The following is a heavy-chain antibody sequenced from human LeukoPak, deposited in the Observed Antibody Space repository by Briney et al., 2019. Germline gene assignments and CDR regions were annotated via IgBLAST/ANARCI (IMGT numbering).Heavy chain of an antibody. Sequence: GESLKIFCRGSGYSFTSYWIGWVRRMPGKGLEWMGIIYPGDSDTRYSPSFQGQVTISADKSISTAYLQWSSLKASDTAMYYCARHGLDSSGWFAYWGQGTLVTVSS. D-gene: IGHD6-19*01. J-gene: IGHJ4*02. CDR1: GYSFTSYW. V-gene: IGHV5-51*01. CDR2: IYPGDSDT. CDR3: ARHGLDSSGWFAY.